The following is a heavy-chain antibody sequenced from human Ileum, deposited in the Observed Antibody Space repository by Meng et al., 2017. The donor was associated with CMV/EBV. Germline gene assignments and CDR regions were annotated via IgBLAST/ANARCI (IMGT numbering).Heavy chain of an antibody. CDR1: DGAVTDYF. Sequence: YDGAVTDYFGAWSRQPPGKGREWIGEINHSGRTNDNASLKSRVTISVDTSKNQFSLKLSSVTAADTAVYYCARGQRITLVRGGRFDPWGQGTLVTVSS. D-gene: IGHD3-10*01. V-gene: IGHV4-34*01. CDR3: ARGQRITLVRGGRFDP. J-gene: IGHJ5*02. CDR2: INHSGRT.